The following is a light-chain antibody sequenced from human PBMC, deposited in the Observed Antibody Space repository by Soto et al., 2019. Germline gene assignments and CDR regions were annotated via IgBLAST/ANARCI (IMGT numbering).Light chain of an antibody. Sequence: QSVLTQPPSVSGAPGQRVTISCTGSSSNIGAGFDVHWYQQLPGTAPKLVIYGNINRPSGVPDRFSVSKSGTSASLAITGLQTEDEADYYCQSYDSSLSASVFGGGTKLTVL. CDR2: GNI. CDR3: QSYDSSLSASV. J-gene: IGLJ2*01. CDR1: SSNIGAGFD. V-gene: IGLV1-40*01.